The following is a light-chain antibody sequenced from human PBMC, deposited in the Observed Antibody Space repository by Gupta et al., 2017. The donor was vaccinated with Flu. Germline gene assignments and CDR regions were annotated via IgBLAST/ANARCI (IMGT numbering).Light chain of an antibody. J-gene: IGKJ1*01. CDR1: QSNSTY. V-gene: IGKV1-39*01. CDR3: QQTYTAQRT. CDR2: TAA. Sequence: GDRGTITCRASQSNSTYLNGYRHKTGKAPELLIYTAATLQSAGLSRVCGRGAGTDVILTISSLQPDDVVTYYCQQTYTAQRTFGQGTKVE.